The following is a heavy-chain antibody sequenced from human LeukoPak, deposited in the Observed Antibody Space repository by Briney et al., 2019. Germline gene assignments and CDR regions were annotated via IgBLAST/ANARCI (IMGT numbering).Heavy chain of an antibody. CDR1: GDSISSYY. CDR3: ARHKNSGTYPLDS. Sequence: SETLSLTCTVSGDSISSYYWSWTRQPPGKGLEYIGYIHYSGITNYNPSLKSRVTMSVDTSKNQFSLKLSSVTAADTAVYYCARHKNSGTYPLDSWGQGTLVTVSS. V-gene: IGHV4-59*08. J-gene: IGHJ4*02. CDR2: IHYSGIT. D-gene: IGHD3-10*01.